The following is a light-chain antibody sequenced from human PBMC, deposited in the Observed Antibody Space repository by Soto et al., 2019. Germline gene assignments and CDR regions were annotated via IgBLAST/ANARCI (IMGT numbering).Light chain of an antibody. CDR2: DIS. V-gene: IGKV3D-15*01. CDR1: QSVSSN. Sequence: ETVLTQSPATLSVSPGERATLSCRASQSVSSNLAWYQQKPGQPPRLLFYDISTRATGIPTRFSGSGSGTEFTLTISSLQSEDFAVYYCQQYNSWPLTFGGGTKVDIK. CDR3: QQYNSWPLT. J-gene: IGKJ4*01.